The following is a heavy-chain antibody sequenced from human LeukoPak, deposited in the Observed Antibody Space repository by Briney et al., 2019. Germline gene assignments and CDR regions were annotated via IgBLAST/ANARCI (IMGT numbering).Heavy chain of an antibody. CDR3: ARHASTSWTRNPSWFDP. CDR2: IYTSGST. CDR1: GDSISSYY. J-gene: IGHJ5*02. D-gene: IGHD3/OR15-3a*01. V-gene: IGHV4-4*07. Sequence: SETLSLTCTVSGDSISSYYWSWIRQPAGKGLEWIGRIYTSGSTNYNPSLKSRVTISVDTSKNQFSLKLSSVTAADTAVYYCARHASTSWTRNPSWFDPWGQGTLVTVSS.